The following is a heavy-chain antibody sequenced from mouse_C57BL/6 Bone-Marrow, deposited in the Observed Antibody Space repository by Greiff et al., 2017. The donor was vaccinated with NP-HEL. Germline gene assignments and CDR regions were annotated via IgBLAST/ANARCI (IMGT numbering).Heavy chain of an antibody. CDR3: ARPRFAY. CDR2: IDPANGNT. Sequence: VQLQQSVAELVRPGASVKLSCTASGFNITNTYMPWVEQRPEQGLEWIGRIDPANGNTNYAPKFQGKATITADTSSNTAYLQLSSLTSEDTAIYYCARPRFAYWGQGTLVTVSA. V-gene: IGHV14-3*01. J-gene: IGHJ3*01. CDR1: GFNITNTY.